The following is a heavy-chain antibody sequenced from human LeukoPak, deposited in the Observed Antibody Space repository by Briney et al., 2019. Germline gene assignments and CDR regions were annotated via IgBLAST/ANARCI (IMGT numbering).Heavy chain of an antibody. J-gene: IGHJ6*02. V-gene: IGHV3-23*01. CDR3: VKDRPCETCMPMDA. CDR2: LGRSGEYK. D-gene: IGHD2-2*01. Sequence: GGSLRLSCTASGFRFTDYSMSWVRQAPGKGLEWVAGLGRSGEYKYYADSVKGRFTISRDNSKDTVSLQMNSLRAEDSAIYFCVKDRPCETCMPMDAWGQGTTVTVSS. CDR1: GFRFTDYS.